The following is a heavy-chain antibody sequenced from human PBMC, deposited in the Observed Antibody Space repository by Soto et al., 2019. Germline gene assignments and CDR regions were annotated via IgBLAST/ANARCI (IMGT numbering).Heavy chain of an antibody. J-gene: IGHJ6*02. CDR3: AREGFGYSGSYYNPISYYYYGMDV. CDR1: GFTFSSYW. D-gene: IGHD1-26*01. Sequence: GSLRLSCAASGFTFSSYWMHWVRQAPGKGLVWVSRINSDGSSTSYADSVKGRFTISRDNAKNTLYLQMNSLRAEDTAVYYCAREGFGYSGSYYNPISYYYYGMDVWGQGTTVTVSS. CDR2: INSDGSST. V-gene: IGHV3-74*01.